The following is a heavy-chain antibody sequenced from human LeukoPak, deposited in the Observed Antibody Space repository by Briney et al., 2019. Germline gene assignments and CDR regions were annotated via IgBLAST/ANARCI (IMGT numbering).Heavy chain of an antibody. CDR3: ARDSPLDDSSGYSAEDWFGP. CDR1: GYTFTSYG. Sequence: GASVKVSCKASGYTFTSYGISWVRQAPGQGLEWMGWISAYKGNTNYAQKLQGRVTMTTDTSTSTAYMELRSLRSDDTAVYYCARDSPLDDSSGYSAEDWFGPWGQGTLVTVSS. CDR2: ISAYKGNT. J-gene: IGHJ5*02. D-gene: IGHD3-22*01. V-gene: IGHV1-18*01.